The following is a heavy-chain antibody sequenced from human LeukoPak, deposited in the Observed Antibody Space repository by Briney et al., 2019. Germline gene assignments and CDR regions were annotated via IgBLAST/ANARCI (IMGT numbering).Heavy chain of an antibody. D-gene: IGHD6-6*01. Sequence: GGSLRLSCAASGFTFSSYAMSWVRQAPGKGLEWVSAISGSGGSTYYADSVKGRFTISRDNSKNTLYLQMNSLRAADTAVYYCARDLFEYSSSSQVEYFQHWGQGTLVTVSS. J-gene: IGHJ1*01. V-gene: IGHV3-23*01. CDR1: GFTFSSYA. CDR2: ISGSGGST. CDR3: ARDLFEYSSSSQVEYFQH.